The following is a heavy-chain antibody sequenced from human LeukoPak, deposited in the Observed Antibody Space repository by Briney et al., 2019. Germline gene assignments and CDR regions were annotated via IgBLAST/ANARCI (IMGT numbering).Heavy chain of an antibody. Sequence: PGGSLRLSCVASGFTFSSYWMSWVRQAPGKGLVWVSRINSDGSSTSYADSVKGRFTISRDNAKNTLYLQMNSLRAEDTAVYYCASGSSYSSGWYLLSVWGKGTTVTVSS. CDR1: GFTFSSYW. J-gene: IGHJ6*04. CDR2: INSDGSST. V-gene: IGHV3-74*01. D-gene: IGHD6-19*01. CDR3: ASGSSYSSGWYLLSV.